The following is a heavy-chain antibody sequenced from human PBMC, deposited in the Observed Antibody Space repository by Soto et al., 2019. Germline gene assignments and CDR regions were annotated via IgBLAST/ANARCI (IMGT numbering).Heavy chain of an antibody. CDR2: INPNSGGT. CDR1: GYTFTGYF. D-gene: IGHD2-2*01. Sequence: ASVKVYCKASGYTFTGYFMHWVRQENEQGLEWMGWINPNSGGTNYAQKFQGWVTMTRDTSISTAYMELSRLRSDDTAVYYCASEKTSYYYYYGMDVRGQGTTVTVSS. V-gene: IGHV1-2*04. J-gene: IGHJ6*02. CDR3: ASEKTSYYYYYGMDV.